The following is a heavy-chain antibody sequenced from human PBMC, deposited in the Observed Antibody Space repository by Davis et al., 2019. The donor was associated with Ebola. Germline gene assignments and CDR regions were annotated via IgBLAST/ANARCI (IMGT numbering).Heavy chain of an antibody. CDR3: ARHSHYDFWSGYYYYYYYMDV. D-gene: IGHD3-3*01. J-gene: IGHJ6*03. CDR2: INHSGST. Sequence: PSETLSLTCAVYGGSFSGYYWSWIRQPPGKGLEWIGEINHSGSTNYNPSLKSRVTISVDTSKNQFSLKLSSVTAADTAVYYCARHSHYDFWSGYYYYYYYMDVWGKGTTVTVSS. CDR1: GGSFSGYY. V-gene: IGHV4-34*01.